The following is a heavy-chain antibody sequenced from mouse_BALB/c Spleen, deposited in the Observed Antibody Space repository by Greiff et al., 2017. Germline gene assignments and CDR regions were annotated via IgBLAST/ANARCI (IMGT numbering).Heavy chain of an antibody. CDR2: IDPENGDT. V-gene: IGHV14-4*02. D-gene: IGHD1-1*01. CDR1: GFNIKDYY. CDR3: KATVVARYWYFDV. J-gene: IGHJ1*01. Sequence: EVQLQQSGAELVRSGASVKLSCTASGFNIKDYYMHWVQQRPEQGLEWIGWIDPENGDTEYAPKFQGKATMTADTSSNTTYLQLSSLTSEDTAVYYCKATVVARYWYFDVWGAGTTVTVSS.